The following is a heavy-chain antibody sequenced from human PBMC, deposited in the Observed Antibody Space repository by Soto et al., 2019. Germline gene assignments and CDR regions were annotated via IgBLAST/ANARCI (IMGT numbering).Heavy chain of an antibody. Sequence: ASVKVSCKASEYTFTGYCLYWVRQAPGRGLEWMGWINPNSGDTEYAQNFQGRVTMTRDTSFNLVYMEMSGLMSDDTAVYYCARDARGTRGFDEMDIWGQGTTVTVSS. CDR1: EYTFTGYC. D-gene: IGHD3-9*01. V-gene: IGHV1-2*02. J-gene: IGHJ6*02. CDR3: ARDARGTRGFDEMDI. CDR2: INPNSGDT.